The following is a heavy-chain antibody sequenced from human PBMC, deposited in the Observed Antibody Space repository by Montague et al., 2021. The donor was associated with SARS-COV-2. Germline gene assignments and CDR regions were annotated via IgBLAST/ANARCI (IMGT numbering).Heavy chain of an antibody. D-gene: IGHD3-22*01. CDR2: INHSGST. CDR1: GGSFSVSH. J-gene: IGHJ4*02. Sequence: SETLSLTCAVYGGSFSVSHWSWLRQSPGKGLEWIAEINHSGSTKYNPSLKSRVSISVDTSKNQFSLKLSSLTAADTAVYYCARGQSGITMIVVAILGVEFYFDNWGQGTLVTVSS. V-gene: IGHV4-34*01. CDR3: ARGQSGITMIVVAILGVEFYFDN.